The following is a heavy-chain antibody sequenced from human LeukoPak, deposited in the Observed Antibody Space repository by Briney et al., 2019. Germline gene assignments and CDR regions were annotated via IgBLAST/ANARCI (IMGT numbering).Heavy chain of an antibody. CDR3: ARHPFASPFDY. V-gene: IGHV4-59*08. CDR1: GGSINSNY. Sequence: SETLSLTCTVSGGSINSNYWSWIRQPPGKGLEWIAYIYETGNSDYNPSLKSRVTVSIDTSKSQVSLKLSPVTAADTAVYYCARHPFASPFDYWGQGTLVTVSS. CDR2: IYETGNS. D-gene: IGHD2-21*01. J-gene: IGHJ4*02.